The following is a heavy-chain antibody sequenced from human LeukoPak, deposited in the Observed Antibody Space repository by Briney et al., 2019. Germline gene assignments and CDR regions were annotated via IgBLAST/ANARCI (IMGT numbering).Heavy chain of an antibody. V-gene: IGHV1-69*05. J-gene: IGHJ5*02. Sequence: GASVKVSCKASGGTFSSYAISWVRQAPGQGLEWMGGIIPIFGTANYAQKFQGRVTITRDTSASTAYMELSSLRSEDTAVYYCARAIHCSGGSCYSSTWFDPWGQGTLVTVSS. CDR2: IIPIFGTA. CDR3: ARAIHCSGGSCYSSTWFDP. CDR1: GGTFSSYA. D-gene: IGHD2-15*01.